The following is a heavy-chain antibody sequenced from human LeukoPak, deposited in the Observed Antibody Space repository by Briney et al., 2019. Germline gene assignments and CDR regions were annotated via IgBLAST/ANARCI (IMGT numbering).Heavy chain of an antibody. Sequence: SVKVSCKASGGTFISYAISWVRQAPGQGLEWMGGIIPIFGTANYAQKFQGRVTITADESTSTAYMELSSLRSEDTAVYYCARAVPPPDIVVVPAAMAYYYYYGMDVWGQGTTVTVSS. D-gene: IGHD2-2*01. J-gene: IGHJ6*02. CDR2: IIPIFGTA. V-gene: IGHV1-69*13. CDR3: ARAVPPPDIVVVPAAMAYYYYYGMDV. CDR1: GGTFISYA.